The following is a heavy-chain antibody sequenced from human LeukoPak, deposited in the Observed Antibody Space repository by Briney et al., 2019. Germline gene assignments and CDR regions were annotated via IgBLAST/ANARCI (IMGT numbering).Heavy chain of an antibody. CDR1: DGSISSALYY. D-gene: IGHD2-2*01. Sequence: SETPSLTCTVSDGSISSALYYWSWIRQPAGKGLEWIGRIYTSGSTNYNPSLKSRVTMSVDTSKNQFSLKLSSVTAADTAVYYCAGGSTSAYYYYMGVWGKGTTVTVSS. J-gene: IGHJ6*03. CDR3: AGGSTSAYYYYMGV. CDR2: IYTSGST. V-gene: IGHV4-61*02.